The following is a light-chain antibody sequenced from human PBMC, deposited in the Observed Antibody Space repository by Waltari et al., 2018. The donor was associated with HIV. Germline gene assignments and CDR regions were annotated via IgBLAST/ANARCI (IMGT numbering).Light chain of an antibody. J-gene: IGKJ1*01. Sequence: EIVLTQSPGTLSLSPGERATFSCRASQSVSSGNLARYQQKPGQAPRLLIYGASSRATGIPDRFSGSGSGTDFTLTISRLEPEDFAVYHCQQYGNSPQTFGQGTKVEI. CDR2: GAS. V-gene: IGKV3-20*01. CDR1: QSVSSGN. CDR3: QQYGNSPQT.